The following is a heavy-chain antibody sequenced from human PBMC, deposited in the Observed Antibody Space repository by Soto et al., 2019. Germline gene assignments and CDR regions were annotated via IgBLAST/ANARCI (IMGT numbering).Heavy chain of an antibody. CDR2: ISGGGDTT. CDR1: GFTFNNYA. CDR3: AKGRGGSGSLTHRVDF. J-gene: IGHJ4*02. Sequence: EVQLLESGGGLVQPGGSLRLSCAASGFTFNNYAMTWVRQAPGKGLEWVSAISGGGDTTSYADSVKGRFTVSRDGSKNTLYLQMSSLRAEDTALYYCAKGRGGSGSLTHRVDFWGQVTLVTVAS. D-gene: IGHD3-10*01. V-gene: IGHV3-23*01.